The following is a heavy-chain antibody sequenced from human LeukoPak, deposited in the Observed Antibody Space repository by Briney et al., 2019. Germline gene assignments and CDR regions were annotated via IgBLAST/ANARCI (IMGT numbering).Heavy chain of an antibody. J-gene: IGHJ4*02. Sequence: GGSLRLSCAASGFTFSSYAMSWVRQAPGKGLEWVSAISGSGGSTYYADSMKGRFTISRDNSKNTLYLQMNSLRAEDTAVYYCAKSYYYDSSAYWGQGTLVTVSS. CDR1: GFTFSSYA. D-gene: IGHD3-22*01. V-gene: IGHV3-23*01. CDR3: AKSYYYDSSAY. CDR2: ISGSGGST.